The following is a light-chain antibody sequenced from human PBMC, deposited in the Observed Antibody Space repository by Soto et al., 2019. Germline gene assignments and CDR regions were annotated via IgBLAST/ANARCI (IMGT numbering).Light chain of an antibody. J-gene: IGLJ1*01. Sequence: QSVRTQPASVSGSPGQSITISCTGTSSDVGGYNYVSWYQQHPGKAPKLMIYDVSNRPSGVSNRFPGSKSGNTASQTISGLQAEDEADYYCSSYTSTSVFGTGTKVTVL. CDR1: SSDVGGYNY. V-gene: IGLV2-14*01. CDR3: SSYTSTSV. CDR2: DVS.